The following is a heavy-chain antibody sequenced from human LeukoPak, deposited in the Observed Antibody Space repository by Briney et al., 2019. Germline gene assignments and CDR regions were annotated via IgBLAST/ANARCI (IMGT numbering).Heavy chain of an antibody. Sequence: GGSLRLSCAASGFTFSSYSMNWVRQAPGKGLEWVPSISSSSSYIYYADSVKGRFTISRDNSKNTLYLRMNSLRAEDTAVYYCAKNRGRYYFDYWGQGTLVTVSS. CDR3: AKNRGRYYFDY. V-gene: IGHV3-21*01. CDR2: ISSSSSYI. J-gene: IGHJ4*02. D-gene: IGHD7-27*01. CDR1: GFTFSSYS.